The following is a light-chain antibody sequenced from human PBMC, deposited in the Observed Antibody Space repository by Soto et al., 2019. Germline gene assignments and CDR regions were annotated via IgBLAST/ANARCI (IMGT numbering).Light chain of an antibody. CDR2: GAS. J-gene: IGKJ5*01. CDR1: QSVSSTY. CDR3: QQYGTSPRT. Sequence: EIVLTQSPGTLSLSPGERATLSCRASQSVSSTYLAWYQQKPGQAPRLLIYGASSRATGIPDRFSGSGSGTDFTLTISRVEPEDFAVYFCQQYGTSPRTFGQGTRLEI. V-gene: IGKV3-20*01.